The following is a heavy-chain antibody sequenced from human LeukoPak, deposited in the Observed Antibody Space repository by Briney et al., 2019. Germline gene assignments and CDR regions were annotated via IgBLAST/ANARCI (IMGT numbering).Heavy chain of an antibody. J-gene: IGHJ4*02. V-gene: IGHV4-34*01. CDR3: ARGRSLDIVVVVAATTPGPIYYFDY. CDR1: GGSLSGYY. D-gene: IGHD2-15*01. CDR2: INHSGST. Sequence: SETLSLTCAVYGGSLSGYYWSWIRQPPGKGLEWIGEINHSGSTNYNPSLKSRVTISVDTSKNQFSLKLSSVTAADTAVYYCARGRSLDIVVVVAATTPGPIYYFDYWGQGTLVTVSS.